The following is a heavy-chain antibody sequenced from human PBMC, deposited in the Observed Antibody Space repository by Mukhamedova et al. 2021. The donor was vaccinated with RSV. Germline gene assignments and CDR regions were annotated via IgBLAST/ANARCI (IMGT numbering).Heavy chain of an antibody. V-gene: IGHV5-51*01. D-gene: IGHD6-6*01. Sequence: GQMPGKGLEWMGIIYPDDSDTRYSPSFQGQVTISADKSISTTFLQWSSLKASDTAMYYCARRGKISARLNYFDYWGQGTLVTVSS. CDR3: ARRGKISARLNYFDY. CDR2: IYPDDSDT. J-gene: IGHJ4*02.